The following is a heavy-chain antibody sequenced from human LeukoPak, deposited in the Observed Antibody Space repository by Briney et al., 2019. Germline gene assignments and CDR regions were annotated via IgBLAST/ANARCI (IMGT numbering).Heavy chain of an antibody. V-gene: IGHV3-74*01. J-gene: IGHJ4*02. CDR3: SRSQFDY. Sequence: GGSLRLSCAPSGFAFSSYWMLWVRQVPGKGLVWVSRINGDGTMTNYADFAKGRLTISRDNTKNILYLQMNDLRVDDSAIYYCSRSQFDYWGQGVLVTVSS. CDR2: INGDGTMT. CDR1: GFAFSSYW.